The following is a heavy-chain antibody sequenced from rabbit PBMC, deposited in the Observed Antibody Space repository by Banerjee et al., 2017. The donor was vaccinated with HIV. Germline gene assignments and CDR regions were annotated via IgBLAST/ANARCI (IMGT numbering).Heavy chain of an antibody. CDR1: GFSFSSSDW. CDR2: IYAGSSGST. J-gene: IGHJ4*01. D-gene: IGHD6-1*01. Sequence: QEQLEESGGDLVKPEGSLTLTCTASGFSFSSSDWICWVRQAPGKGLEWIACIYAGSSGSTYYASWAKGRFTISKTSSTTVTLQMTSLTAADTATYFCARGLYSYGGAEYYNLWGPGTLVTVS. CDR3: ARGLYSYGGAEYYNL. V-gene: IGHV1S45*01.